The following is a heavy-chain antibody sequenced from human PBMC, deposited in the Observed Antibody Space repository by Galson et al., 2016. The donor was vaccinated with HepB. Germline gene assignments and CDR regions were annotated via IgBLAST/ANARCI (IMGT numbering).Heavy chain of an antibody. J-gene: IGHJ5*02. Sequence: TCTVSGGSISSGCYYWGWIRQHPGKGLEWIGYIYNSGRTYYNPSLKRRVTISVDTSKNQFSLKLNSVTAADTAVYYCARDIRRGGTSRHSCFDPWGQGTLVTVSS. CDR3: ARDIRRGGTSRHSCFDP. CDR2: IYNSGRT. V-gene: IGHV4-31*03. CDR1: GGSISSGCYY. D-gene: IGHD1-26*01.